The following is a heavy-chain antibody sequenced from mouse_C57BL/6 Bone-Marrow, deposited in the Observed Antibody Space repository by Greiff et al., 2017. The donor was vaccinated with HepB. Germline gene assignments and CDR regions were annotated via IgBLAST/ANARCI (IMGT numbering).Heavy chain of an antibody. CDR2: IWRGGST. J-gene: IGHJ3*01. Sequence: QVQLKQSGPGLVQPSQSLSITCTVSGFSFTSYGIHWVRQSPGKGLEWLGVIWRGGSTDYNAAFMSRLSITTDNSTSQVFFKMNSLQADDTAIYYSAKVHYGLAGFAYWGQGTLVTVSA. V-gene: IGHV2-5*01. CDR1: GFSFTSYG. CDR3: AKVHYGLAGFAY. D-gene: IGHD2-2*01.